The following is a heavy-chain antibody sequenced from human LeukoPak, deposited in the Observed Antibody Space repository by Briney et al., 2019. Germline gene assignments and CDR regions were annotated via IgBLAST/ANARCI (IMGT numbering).Heavy chain of an antibody. CDR1: GYTFTSYD. V-gene: IGHV1-8*03. Sequence: ASVKVSCKASGYTFTSYDINWVRQATGQGLEWMGWMNPNSGNTGYAQKFQGRVTITRNTSISTAYMELSSLRSEDTAVYYCARLDDFWSGYWGNYYYYMDVWGKGTTVTVSS. J-gene: IGHJ6*03. CDR3: ARLDDFWSGYWGNYYYYMDV. D-gene: IGHD3-3*01. CDR2: MNPNSGNT.